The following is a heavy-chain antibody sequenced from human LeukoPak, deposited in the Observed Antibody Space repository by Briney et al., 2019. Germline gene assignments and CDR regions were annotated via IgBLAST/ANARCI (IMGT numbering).Heavy chain of an antibody. CDR2: LSISGDNT. CDR1: GFTLSSYA. J-gene: IGHJ4*02. CDR3: AKAFENEVSGANRFFDY. D-gene: IGHD4/OR15-4a*01. Sequence: GGSLRLSCAASGFTLSSYAMSWVRQAPGKGLEWVSTLSISGDNTYYTDSVRGRFTISRDSSTNTLYLQMNSLRVDDTAVYYCAKAFENEVSGANRFFDYWGQGSLVTVSS. V-gene: IGHV3-23*01.